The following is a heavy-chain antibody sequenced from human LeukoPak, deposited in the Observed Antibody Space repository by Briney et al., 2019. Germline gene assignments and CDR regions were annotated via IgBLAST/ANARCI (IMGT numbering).Heavy chain of an antibody. J-gene: IGHJ4*02. V-gene: IGHV3-49*03. CDR1: GFTFGDYL. D-gene: IGHD6-19*01. Sequence: SLRLSCAASGFTFGDYLMSWFRQAPGKGLEWIGFISGGTTEYAASVKGRFTISRDDSTSIAYLQMNSLTTEDTAVYYCSRDSGWLSVYWGQGTLVTVSS. CDR2: ISGGTT. CDR3: SRDSGWLSVY.